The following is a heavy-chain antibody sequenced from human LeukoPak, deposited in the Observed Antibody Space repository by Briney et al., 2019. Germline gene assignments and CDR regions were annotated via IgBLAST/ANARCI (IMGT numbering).Heavy chain of an antibody. CDR1: GFTFSSYA. V-gene: IGHV3-23*01. Sequence: GGSLRLSCAASGFTFSSYAMSWVRQAPGKGLEWVSAISGSGGSTYYADSVKGRFTISRDNSKNTLYLQMNSLRAEDTAVYYCAKENSYYYGSSGYYLGYWGQGTLVTVSS. CDR3: AKENSYYYGSSGYYLGY. CDR2: ISGSGGST. D-gene: IGHD3-22*01. J-gene: IGHJ4*02.